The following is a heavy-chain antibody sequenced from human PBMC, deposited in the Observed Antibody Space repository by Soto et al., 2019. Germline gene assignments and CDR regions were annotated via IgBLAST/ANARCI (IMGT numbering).Heavy chain of an antibody. V-gene: IGHV4-30-2*01. J-gene: IGHJ4*02. CDR3: ARGPPLGY. Sequence: SETLSLTCAVSGGSISSGGYSWSWIRQPPGKGLECIGYIYHSRSTYYNPSLKSRVTISVDRSKNQFSLKLSSVTAADTAVYYCARGPPLGYWGQETLVTVS. CDR1: GGSISSGGYS. CDR2: IYHSRST.